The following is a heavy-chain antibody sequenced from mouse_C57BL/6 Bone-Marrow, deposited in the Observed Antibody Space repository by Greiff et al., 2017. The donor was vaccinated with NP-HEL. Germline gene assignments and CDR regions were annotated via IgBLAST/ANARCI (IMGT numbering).Heavy chain of an antibody. CDR2: IWSGGST. CDR3: ARNYYDYDGFAY. J-gene: IGHJ3*01. Sequence: QVQLKQSGPGLVQPSQSLSITCTVSGFSLTSYGVHWVRQSPGKGLEWLGVIWSGGSTDYNAAFISRLSISKDNSKSQVFFTMNSLQADDTAIYYCARNYYDYDGFAYWGQGTLVTVSA. CDR1: GFSLTSYG. D-gene: IGHD2-4*01. V-gene: IGHV2-2*01.